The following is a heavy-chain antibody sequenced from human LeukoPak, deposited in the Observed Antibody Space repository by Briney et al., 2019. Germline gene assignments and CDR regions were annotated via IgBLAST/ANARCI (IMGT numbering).Heavy chain of an antibody. J-gene: IGHJ5*02. CDR3: ARAFVCSGGSCYSRYWFDP. Sequence: ASVKVSCKASGYSFADYYMHWVRQAPGQGLEWMGWINPNNGGTNYAQKFQGRVTMTRDTSISTAYMVLSRLRSDDTAVYYCARAFVCSGGSCYSRYWFDPWGQGTLVTVSS. V-gene: IGHV1-2*02. CDR1: GYSFADYY. D-gene: IGHD2-15*01. CDR2: INPNNGGT.